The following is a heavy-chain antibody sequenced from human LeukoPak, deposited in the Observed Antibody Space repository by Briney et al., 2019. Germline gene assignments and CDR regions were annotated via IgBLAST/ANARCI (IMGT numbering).Heavy chain of an antibody. V-gene: IGHV4-59*08. CDR1: GGSISNYY. CDR2: IYYSGST. D-gene: IGHD3-9*01. Sequence: SETLSLTCTVSGGSISNYYWSWIRQPPGKGLEWIGYIYYSGSTNYNPSLKSRVTISVDTSKNQFSLKLSSVTAADTAVYYCARHYDILTGYSPFDYWGQGTLVTVSS. CDR3: ARHYDILTGYSPFDY. J-gene: IGHJ4*02.